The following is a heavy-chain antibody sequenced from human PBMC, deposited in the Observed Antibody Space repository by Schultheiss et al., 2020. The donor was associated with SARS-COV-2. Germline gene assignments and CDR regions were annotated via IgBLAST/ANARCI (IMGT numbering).Heavy chain of an antibody. CDR1: GGSFSGYY. CDR2: INHSGST. CDR3: VRGARYNWNDAGWFDP. J-gene: IGHJ5*02. D-gene: IGHD1-20*01. V-gene: IGHV4-34*01. Sequence: SETLSLTCAVYGGSFSGYYWSWIRQPPGKGLEWIGEINHSGSTYYNPSLKSRVTISVDTSKNQFSLKLSSVTAADTAVYYCVRGARYNWNDAGWFDPWGQGTLVTVSS.